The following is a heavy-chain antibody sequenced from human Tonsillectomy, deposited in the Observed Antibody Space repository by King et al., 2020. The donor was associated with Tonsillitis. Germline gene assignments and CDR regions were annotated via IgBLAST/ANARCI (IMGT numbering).Heavy chain of an antibody. V-gene: IGHV1-18*01. CDR1: GYTFSNYG. Sequence: QLVQSGAEVKKTGASVKVSCKASGYTFSNYGITWVRQAPGQGLEWMGWISAYNGNTKYAQELQGRVTITTDTSTSTAYMEVRSLRSEDTAVYFCAGDSGTFGDLLNSSPERSPRMKFWGKG. D-gene: IGHD3-10*01. J-gene: IGHJ6*03. CDR3: AGDSGTFGDLLNSSPERSPRMKF. CDR2: ISAYNGNT.